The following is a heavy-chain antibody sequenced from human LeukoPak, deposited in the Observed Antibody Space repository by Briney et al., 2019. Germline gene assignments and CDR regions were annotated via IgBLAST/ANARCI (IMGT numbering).Heavy chain of an antibody. D-gene: IGHD3-3*01. Sequence: SETLSLTCTVSGGSISSGDYYWSWIRQPPGKGLEWIGYIYYSGSTYYNPSLKSRVTISVDASKNQFSLKLSSVTAADTAVYYCASLRFLEWLPNYFDYWGQGTLVTVSS. CDR2: IYYSGST. CDR3: ASLRFLEWLPNYFDY. CDR1: GGSISSGDYY. V-gene: IGHV4-30-4*08. J-gene: IGHJ4*02.